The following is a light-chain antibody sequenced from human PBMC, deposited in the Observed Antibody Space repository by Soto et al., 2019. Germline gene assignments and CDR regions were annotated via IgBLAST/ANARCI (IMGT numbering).Light chain of an antibody. Sequence: QSVLTQPPSASGSPGQSVTISCTGTSSDVGGYNYVSWYQHHPGKAPKLMIFEVSKRPSGVPDRFSGSKSGITASLTVSGLQAEDEADYYCSSYAGGNNLVFGGGTKLTVL. CDR2: EVS. CDR1: SSDVGGYNY. CDR3: SSYAGGNNLV. J-gene: IGLJ2*01. V-gene: IGLV2-8*01.